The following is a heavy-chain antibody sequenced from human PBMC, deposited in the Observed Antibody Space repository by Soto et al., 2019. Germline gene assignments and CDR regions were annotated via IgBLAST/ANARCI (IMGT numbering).Heavy chain of an antibody. CDR2: ISSSSSYI. CDR3: ARDRGGKLTRLYFDL. D-gene: IGHD3-10*01. CDR1: GFTFSSYS. J-gene: IGHJ2*01. Sequence: GGSLRLSCAASGFTFSSYSMNWVRQAPGKGLEWVSSISSSSSYIYYADSVKGRFTISRDNAKNSLYLQMNSLRAEDTAVYSCARDRGGKLTRLYFDLWGRGTLVTVSS. V-gene: IGHV3-21*01.